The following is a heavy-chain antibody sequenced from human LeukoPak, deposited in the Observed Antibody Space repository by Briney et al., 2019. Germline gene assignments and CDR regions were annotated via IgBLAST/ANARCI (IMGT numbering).Heavy chain of an antibody. CDR2: MNPNSGNT. J-gene: IGHJ4*02. CDR1: GYTFTSYD. CDR3: ARGGGIVGATIDRNLDY. D-gene: IGHD1-26*01. Sequence: GASVKVSCKASGYTFTSYDINWVRQATGQGLEWMGWMNPNSGNTGYAQKFQGRVTMTRNTSISTAYMELSSLRSEDTAVYYCARGGGIVGATIDRNLDYWGQGTLVTVSS. V-gene: IGHV1-8*01.